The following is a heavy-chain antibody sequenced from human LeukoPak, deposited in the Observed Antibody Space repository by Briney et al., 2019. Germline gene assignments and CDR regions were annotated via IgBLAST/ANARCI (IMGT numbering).Heavy chain of an antibody. V-gene: IGHV1-2*02. D-gene: IGHD6-13*01. Sequence: ASVKVSCKASGYTFTGYYMHWVRQAPGQGLEWMGWINPNSGGTNYAQKFQGRVTMIRDTSISTAYMELSRLRSDDTAVYYCARDYSSSWYLPDYWGQGTLVTVSS. J-gene: IGHJ4*02. CDR1: GYTFTGYY. CDR3: ARDYSSSWYLPDY. CDR2: INPNSGGT.